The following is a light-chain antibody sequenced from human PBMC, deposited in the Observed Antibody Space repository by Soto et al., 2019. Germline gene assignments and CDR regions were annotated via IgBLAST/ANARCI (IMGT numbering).Light chain of an antibody. V-gene: IGKV2-30*02. CDR1: HSLLHSDGNTY. CDR2: KVS. Sequence: DLVMTQTPLSSPVTLGPSASISCRSSHSLLHSDGNTYLSWFQQRPGQPPRRISYKVSNRDSGVPARFSGSGSGTDFALKISRVEAEDVGVYYCMQGTHWPITFGQGTRLEIK. J-gene: IGKJ5*01. CDR3: MQGTHWPIT.